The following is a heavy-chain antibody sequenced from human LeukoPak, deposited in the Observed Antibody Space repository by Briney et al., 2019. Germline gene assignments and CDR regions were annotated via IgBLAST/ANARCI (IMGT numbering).Heavy chain of an antibody. Sequence: ASVKVSCKASGYTFTGYYMHWVRQAPGQGLEWMGWINPNSGGTNYAQKFQGRVTMTRDTSTSTVYMELSSLRSEDTAVYYCARERVGFDIWGQGTMVTVSS. J-gene: IGHJ3*02. V-gene: IGHV1-2*02. CDR2: INPNSGGT. CDR3: ARERVGFDI. CDR1: GYTFTGYY.